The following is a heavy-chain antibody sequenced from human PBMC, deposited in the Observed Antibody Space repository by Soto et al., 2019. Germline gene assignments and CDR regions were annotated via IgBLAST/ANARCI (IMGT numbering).Heavy chain of an antibody. Sequence: ASVKVSCKASGGTFSSYAISWVRQAPGQGLEWMGGIIPIFGTANYAQKFQGRVTITADKSTSTAYMELSSLRSEDTAVYYCASEEYYYDSSGYLLDYWGQGTMVTVYS. CDR3: ASEEYYYDSSGYLLDY. J-gene: IGHJ4*02. CDR2: IIPIFGTA. CDR1: GGTFSSYA. D-gene: IGHD3-22*01. V-gene: IGHV1-69*06.